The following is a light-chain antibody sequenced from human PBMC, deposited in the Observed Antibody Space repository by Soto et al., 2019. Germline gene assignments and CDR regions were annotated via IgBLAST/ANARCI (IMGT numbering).Light chain of an antibody. CDR3: SSYTSSTSYA. J-gene: IGLJ1*01. Sequence: QSVLTQPASVSGSPGQSITISCTGTSSDVGGYDYVSWYQQHPGKAPKLMIYDVTNRPSGVSNRFSGSKSGNTASLTISGLQTEDEATYYCSSYTSSTSYAFETGTKVTVL. CDR2: DVT. V-gene: IGLV2-14*01. CDR1: SSDVGGYDY.